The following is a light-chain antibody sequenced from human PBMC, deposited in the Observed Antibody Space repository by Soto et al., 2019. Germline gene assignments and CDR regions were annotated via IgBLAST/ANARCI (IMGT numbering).Light chain of an antibody. CDR3: CSYAGSSTYV. CDR2: DVT. J-gene: IGLJ1*01. Sequence: QSALTQPASVSGSPGQSITISCTGTSSDVGSYNVVSWYQHHPGKAPKLMMYDVTKRPSGVSNRFSGSKSGNTASLTISGLQAEDEADYYCCSYAGSSTYVFGTGTQLTVL. CDR1: SSDVGSYNV. V-gene: IGLV2-23*02.